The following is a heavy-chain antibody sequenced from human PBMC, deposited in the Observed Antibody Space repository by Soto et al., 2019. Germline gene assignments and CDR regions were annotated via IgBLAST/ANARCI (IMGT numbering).Heavy chain of an antibody. CDR3: ARGHCSGGSCYSRGAEYFQH. D-gene: IGHD2-15*01. J-gene: IGHJ1*01. V-gene: IGHV4-34*01. Sequence: QVQLQQWGAGLLKPSETLSLTCAVYGGSFSGYYWSWIRQPPGKGLEWIGEINHSGSTNYNPSLKSRVTISVDTSKNQFSLKLSSVTAADTAVYYCARGHCSGGSCYSRGAEYFQHWCQGTLVTVSS. CDR1: GGSFSGYY. CDR2: INHSGST.